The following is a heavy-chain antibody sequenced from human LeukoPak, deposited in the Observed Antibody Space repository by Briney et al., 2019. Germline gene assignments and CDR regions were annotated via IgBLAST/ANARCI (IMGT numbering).Heavy chain of an antibody. CDR3: AKDLGSYGSGSYGSDY. D-gene: IGHD3-10*01. V-gene: IGHV3-30*18. CDR2: ISYDGSNK. CDR1: GFTFSSYG. Sequence: GGSLRLSCAATGFTFSSYGMHWVRQAPGKGLEWVAVISYDGSNKYYADSVKGRFTISRDNSKNTLYLQMNSLRAEDTAVYYCAKDLGSYGSGSYGSDYWGQGTLVTVSS. J-gene: IGHJ4*02.